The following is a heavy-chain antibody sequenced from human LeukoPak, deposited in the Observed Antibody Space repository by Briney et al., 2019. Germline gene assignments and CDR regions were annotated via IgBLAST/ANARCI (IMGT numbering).Heavy chain of an antibody. CDR1: GYTFTGYY. V-gene: IGHV1-2*02. Sequence: ASVKVSCKASGYTFTGYYMHWVRQAPGQGLEWMGWINPNSGGTNYAQKFQGRVTMTRDTSISTAYMELSRLRSDDTAVYYCARDVEGIVGAITFDYWGQGTLVTVCS. CDR2: INPNSGGT. D-gene: IGHD1-26*01. CDR3: ARDVEGIVGAITFDY. J-gene: IGHJ4*02.